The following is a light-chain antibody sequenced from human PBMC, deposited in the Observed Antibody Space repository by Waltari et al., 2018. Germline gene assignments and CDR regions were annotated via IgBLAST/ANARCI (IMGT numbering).Light chain of an antibody. CDR2: GNT. J-gene: IGLJ3*02. V-gene: IGLV1-40*01. CDR3: QSYDSSLSDSGV. Sequence: QSILTQPPSVSGAPGQKVTISCTGSSSNIGAGYDVHWYQQLPGAAPKLIIYGNTNRPSGVPDRCSGSKSGTSASLDITGLQTEDEADYYCQSYDSSLSDSGVFGGGTKVTVL. CDR1: SSNIGAGYD.